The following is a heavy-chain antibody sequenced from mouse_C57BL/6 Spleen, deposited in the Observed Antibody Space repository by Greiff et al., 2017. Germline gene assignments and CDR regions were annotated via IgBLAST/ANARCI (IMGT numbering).Heavy chain of an antibody. D-gene: IGHD1-1*01. CDR1: GYTFTSYW. J-gene: IGHJ4*01. V-gene: IGHV1-69*01. CDR2: IDPSDSYT. CDR3: ARNYCGSSLYAMDY. Sequence: QVQLQQPGAELVMPGASVKLSCKASGYTFTSYWMHWVKQRPGQGLEWIGEIDPSDSYTNYNQKFKGKSTLTVDKSSSTAYMQLSSLTSEDSAVCYCARNYCGSSLYAMDYWGQGTSVTVSS.